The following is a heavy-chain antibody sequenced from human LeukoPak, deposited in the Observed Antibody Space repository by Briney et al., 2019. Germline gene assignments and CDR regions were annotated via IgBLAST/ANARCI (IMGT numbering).Heavy chain of an antibody. D-gene: IGHD3-22*01. Sequence: SETLSLTCTVSGGSISSYYWSWIRQPPGKGLEWIGYISYSGSTSYNPSLKSRVTMSVDTSKNQFSLKLTSVIAADTAVYYCARYYYDRSIYYYYLDRWGQGTLVTVSS. J-gene: IGHJ4*02. CDR3: ARYYYDRSIYYYYLDR. CDR2: ISYSGST. CDR1: GGSISSYY. V-gene: IGHV4-59*01.